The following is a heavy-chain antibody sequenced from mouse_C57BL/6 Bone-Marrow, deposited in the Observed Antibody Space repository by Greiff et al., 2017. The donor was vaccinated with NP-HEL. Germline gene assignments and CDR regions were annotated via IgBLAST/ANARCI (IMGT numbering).Heavy chain of an antibody. CDR1: GYTFTSYW. CDR3: ARPRANWDWYFDD. CDR2: INPSSGYT. D-gene: IGHD4-1*01. J-gene: IGHJ1*03. V-gene: IGHV1-7*01. Sequence: QVQLQQSGAELAKPGASVKLSCKASGYTFTSYWMHWVKQRPGQGLEWIGYINPSSGYTKYNQKFKDKATLTADKSSSTAYMQLSSLTYEDSAVYYCARPRANWDWYFDDWGTGTTVTVSS.